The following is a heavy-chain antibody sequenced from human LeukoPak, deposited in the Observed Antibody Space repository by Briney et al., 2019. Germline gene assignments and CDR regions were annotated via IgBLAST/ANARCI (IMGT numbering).Heavy chain of an antibody. Sequence: SETLSLTCTVSGGSISSSSYYWGWIRQPPGKGLEWIGSIYYSGSTYYNPSLKSRVTISVDTSKNQFSLKLSSVTAADTAVYYCARDADVSDYWGQGTLVTVSS. V-gene: IGHV4-39*02. CDR3: ARDADVSDY. CDR1: GGSISSSSYY. D-gene: IGHD3-16*02. CDR2: IYYSGST. J-gene: IGHJ4*02.